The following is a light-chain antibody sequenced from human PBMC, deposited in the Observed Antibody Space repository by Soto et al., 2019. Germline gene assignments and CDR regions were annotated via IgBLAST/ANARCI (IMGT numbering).Light chain of an antibody. CDR3: QQYNNWPPT. V-gene: IGKV3-15*01. J-gene: IGKJ5*01. Sequence: EIVMTPSPATLSVSPGERATLSCRASQSVSSNLAWYQQKPGQAPRLLIYGASTRATGIPARFSGSGSGTEFTLTISSLQSEDFAVYYCQQYNNWPPTFGQGTRLEIK. CDR1: QSVSSN. CDR2: GAS.